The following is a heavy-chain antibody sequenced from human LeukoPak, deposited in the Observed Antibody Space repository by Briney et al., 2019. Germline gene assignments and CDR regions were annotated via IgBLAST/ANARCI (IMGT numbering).Heavy chain of an antibody. V-gene: IGHV4-59*01. CDR3: AREGIAAAGGLDY. CDR2: IYYSGST. D-gene: IGHD6-13*01. J-gene: IGHJ4*02. CDR1: GGSISSYY. Sequence: ASETLSLTCTVSGGSISSYYWSWIRQPPGKGLEWIGYIYYSGSTNYNPSLKSRVTISVDTSKNQFSLKLSSVTAADTAVYYCAREGIAAAGGLDYWGQGTLVTVSS.